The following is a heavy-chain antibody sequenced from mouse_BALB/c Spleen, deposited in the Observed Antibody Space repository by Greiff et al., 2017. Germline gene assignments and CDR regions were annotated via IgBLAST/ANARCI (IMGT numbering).Heavy chain of an antibody. V-gene: IGHV14-3*02. CDR1: GFNIKDTY. CDR2: IDPANGNT. CDR3: ARATMMGAMDY. D-gene: IGHD2-3*01. Sequence: EVKVEESGAELVKPGASVKLSCTASGFNIKDTYMHWVKQRPEQGLEWIGRIDPANGNTKYDPKFQGKATITADTSSNTAYLQLSSLTSEDTAVYYCARATMMGAMDYWGQGTSVTVSS. J-gene: IGHJ4*01.